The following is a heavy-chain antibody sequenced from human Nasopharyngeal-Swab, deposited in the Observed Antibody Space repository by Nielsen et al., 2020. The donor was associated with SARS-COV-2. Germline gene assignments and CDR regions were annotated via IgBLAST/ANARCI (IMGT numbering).Heavy chain of an antibody. Sequence: ASVKVSCKASGYTFSDYYMHWVRQAPGQGLEWMGWINPNSGGTNYAQKFQGWVTMTRDTSISTAYMELSRLRSDDTAVYYCARGGYSSGWPDRYGMDVWGQGTTVTVSS. CDR3: ARGGYSSGWPDRYGMDV. CDR1: GYTFSDYY. J-gene: IGHJ6*02. CDR2: INPNSGGT. V-gene: IGHV1-2*04. D-gene: IGHD6-19*01.